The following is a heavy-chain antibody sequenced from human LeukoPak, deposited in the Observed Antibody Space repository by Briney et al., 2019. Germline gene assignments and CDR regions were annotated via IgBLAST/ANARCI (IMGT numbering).Heavy chain of an antibody. CDR1: GGSISSSSYY. V-gene: IGHV4-39*01. CDR2: IYYSGST. D-gene: IGHD3-3*01. Sequence: SETLSLTCTVSGGSISSSSYYWGWIRQPPGKGLEWIGSIYYSGSTYYNPSLKSRVTISVDTSKNQFSLKLSSVTAADTAVYYCASGHPDFWSDYLDDGNYFYMDVWGKGTTVTVSS. J-gene: IGHJ6*03. CDR3: ASGHPDFWSDYLDDGNYFYMDV.